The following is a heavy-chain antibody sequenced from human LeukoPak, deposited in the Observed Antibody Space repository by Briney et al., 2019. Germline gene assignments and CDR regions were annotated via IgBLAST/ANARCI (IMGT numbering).Heavy chain of an antibody. V-gene: IGHV4-39*07. Sequence: PSETLSLTCTVSGGSISSSSYYWGWIRQPPGKGLEWIGSIYYSGSTYYNPSLKSRVTISVDTSKNQFSLKLSSVTAADTAVYYCARGGWGGYSAFDIWGQGTMVTVSS. CDR3: ARGGWGGYSAFDI. J-gene: IGHJ3*02. D-gene: IGHD3-3*01. CDR1: GGSISSSSYY. CDR2: IYYSGST.